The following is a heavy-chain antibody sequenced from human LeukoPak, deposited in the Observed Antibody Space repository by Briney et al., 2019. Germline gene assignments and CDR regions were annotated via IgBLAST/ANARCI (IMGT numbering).Heavy chain of an antibody. CDR1: GGSISSYY. CDR2: IYYSGST. J-gene: IGHJ6*03. D-gene: IGHD3-10*01. CDR3: AKDPGEYYYYYMDV. V-gene: IGHV4-59*01. Sequence: PSETLSLTCTVSGGSISSYYWSWIRQPPGKGLEWIGYIYYSGSTNYNPSLKSRVTISVDTSKNQFSLKLSSVTAADTAVYYCAKDPGEYYYYYMDVWGKGTTVTISS.